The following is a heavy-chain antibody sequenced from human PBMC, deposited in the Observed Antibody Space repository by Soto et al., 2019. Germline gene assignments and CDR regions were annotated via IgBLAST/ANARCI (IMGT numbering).Heavy chain of an antibody. D-gene: IGHD2-21*01. Sequence: EVQLLESGGGLVQPGGSLRLSCSGSGFTFSNYAMSWVRQPPGKGLEWVSSISASGVTTYNADSVKGRFTISRDNSEKTLYLEMIGWRAEVTAVCCCAIHHRMVLVCNGLDIWGQGTMWTVFS. V-gene: IGHV3-23*01. CDR3: AIHHRMVLVCNGLDI. J-gene: IGHJ3*02. CDR1: GFTFSNYA. CDR2: ISASGVTT.